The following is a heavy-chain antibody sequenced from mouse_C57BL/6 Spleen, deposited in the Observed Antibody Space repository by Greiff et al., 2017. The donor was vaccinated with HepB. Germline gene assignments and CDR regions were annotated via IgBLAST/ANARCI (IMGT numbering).Heavy chain of an antibody. CDR1: GYTFTSYG. V-gene: IGHV1-81*01. D-gene: IGHD2-4*01. J-gene: IGHJ2*01. CDR3: ARNYDYDGRAHLDY. CDR2: IYPRSGNT. Sequence: VQLQQSGAELARPGASVKLSCKASGYTFTSYGISWVKQRTGQGLEWIGEIYPRSGNTYYNEKFKGKATLTADKSSSTAYMELRSLTSEDAAVYFCARNYDYDGRAHLDYWGQGTTLTVSS.